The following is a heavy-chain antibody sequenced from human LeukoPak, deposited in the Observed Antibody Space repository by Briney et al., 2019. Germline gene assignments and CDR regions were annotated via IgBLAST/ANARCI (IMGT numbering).Heavy chain of an antibody. J-gene: IGHJ4*02. CDR2: IYYSGST. CDR3: ARRGTVTTERFDY. V-gene: IGHV4-39*01. Sequence: SETLSLSCTVSGGSISSSSYYWGWIRQPPGKGLEWIGSIYYSGSTYYNPSLKSRVTISVDASKNQFSLKLSSVTAADTAVYYCARRGTVTTERFDYWGQGALVTVSS. CDR1: GGSISSSSYY. D-gene: IGHD4-11*01.